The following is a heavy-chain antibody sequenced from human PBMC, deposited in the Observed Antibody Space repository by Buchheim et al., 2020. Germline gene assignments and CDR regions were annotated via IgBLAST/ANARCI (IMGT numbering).Heavy chain of an antibody. CDR2: INPSGGRT. CDR3: TRVIDYEDGRGEYIRNPFDY. Sequence: QVQLVQSGTEVKKPGASVKVSCRASGYTFTSHYMHWVRQAPGQGLEWMGTINPSGGRTSYAQKFQGRVTMTRDTSTTTVYLELSSLRSEDTARYYCTRVIDYEDGRGEYIRNPFDYWGQGT. V-gene: IGHV1-46*01. CDR1: GYTFTSHY. J-gene: IGHJ4*02. D-gene: IGHD3-16*01.